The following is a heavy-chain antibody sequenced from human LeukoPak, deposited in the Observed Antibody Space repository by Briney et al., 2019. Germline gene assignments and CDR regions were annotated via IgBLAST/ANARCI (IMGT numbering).Heavy chain of an antibody. D-gene: IGHD2-15*01. CDR1: GYTFTGYY. CDR3: ARGKGYCSGGNCYKWFDP. V-gene: IGHV1-2*06. Sequence: GASVKVSCKASGYTFTGYYMHWVRQAPGQGLEWMGRINPNSGGTNYAQKFQGRVTMTRDTSISTAYMELSRLRSDDTAVYYCARGKGYCSGGNCYKWFDPWGQGTLVTVSS. CDR2: INPNSGGT. J-gene: IGHJ5*02.